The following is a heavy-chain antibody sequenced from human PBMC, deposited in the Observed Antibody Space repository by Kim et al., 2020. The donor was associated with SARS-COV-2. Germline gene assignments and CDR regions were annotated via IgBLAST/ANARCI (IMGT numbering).Heavy chain of an antibody. V-gene: IGHV4-34*01. CDR1: GGSFSGYY. CDR3: ARYRPRGSGADD. CDR2: INHSGST. Sequence: SETLSLTCAVYGGSFSGYYWSWIRQPPGKGLEWIGEINHSGSTNYNPSLKSRVTISVDTSKNQFSLKLSSVTAADTAVYYCARYRPRGSGADDWGQGTLVTVSS. D-gene: IGHD3-10*01. J-gene: IGHJ4*02.